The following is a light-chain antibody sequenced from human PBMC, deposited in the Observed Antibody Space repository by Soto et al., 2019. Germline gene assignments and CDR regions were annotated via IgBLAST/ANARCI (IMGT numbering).Light chain of an antibody. J-gene: IGKJ1*01. Sequence: DIVMTQSPDSLAVSLGERATINCKSSQSVLYSPNNKNYLAWYQQKPGQPPKLLVYWASTRESGVPDRFSGSGSETDFTLTINSLQAEDVAVYYCQQYINALQTFGQGTKVEIK. CDR1: QSVLYSPNNKNY. V-gene: IGKV4-1*01. CDR2: WAS. CDR3: QQYINALQT.